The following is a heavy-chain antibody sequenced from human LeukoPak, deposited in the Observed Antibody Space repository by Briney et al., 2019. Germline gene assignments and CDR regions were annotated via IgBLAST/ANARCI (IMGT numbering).Heavy chain of an antibody. D-gene: IGHD3-22*01. Sequence: PSETLSLTCTVSGDSISSSSYYWGWIRQPPGKGLEWIGSIYHSGSTYYNPSLKSRVTISVDTSKNQFSLKLSSVSAADTAVYYCASHEVGRYYDSSGYYYPYDYWGQGTLVTVSS. CDR2: IYHSGST. V-gene: IGHV4-39*07. CDR1: GDSISSSSYY. J-gene: IGHJ4*02. CDR3: ASHEVGRYYDSSGYYYPYDY.